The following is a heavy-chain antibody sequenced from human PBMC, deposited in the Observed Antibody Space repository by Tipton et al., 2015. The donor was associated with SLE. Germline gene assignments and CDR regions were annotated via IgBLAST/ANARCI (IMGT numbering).Heavy chain of an antibody. J-gene: IGHJ4*02. V-gene: IGHV4-59*01. CDR2: IYYSGST. D-gene: IGHD3-22*01. CDR3: ARDPRGSGSFDY. Sequence: LRLSCTVSGGSISSYYWSWIRQPPGKGLEWIGYIYYSGSTNYNPSLKSRVTISVDTSKNQFSPKLSSVTAADTAVYYCARDPRGSGSFDYWGQGTLVTVSS. CDR1: GGSISSYY.